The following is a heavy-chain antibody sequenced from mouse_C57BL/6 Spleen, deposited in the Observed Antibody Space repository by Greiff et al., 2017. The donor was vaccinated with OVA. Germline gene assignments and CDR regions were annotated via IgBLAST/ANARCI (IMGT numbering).Heavy chain of an antibody. CDR3: AKGHYYGSSYAMDY. J-gene: IGHJ4*01. V-gene: IGHV2-5*01. CDR1: GFSLTSYG. D-gene: IGHD1-1*01. CDR2: IWRGGST. Sequence: VKLQESGPGLVQPSQSLSITCTVSGFSLTSYGVHWVRQSPGKGLEWLGVIWRGGSTDYNAAFMSRLSITKDNSKSQVFFKMNSLQADDTAIYYCAKGHYYGSSYAMDYWGQGTSVTVSS.